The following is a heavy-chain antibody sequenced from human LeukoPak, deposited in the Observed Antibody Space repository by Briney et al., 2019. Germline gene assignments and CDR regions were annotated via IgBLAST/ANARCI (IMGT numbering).Heavy chain of an antibody. CDR2: MKQDGSEK. D-gene: IGHD2-15*01. Sequence: GGSLRLSCAASGFTFSSYWMSWVRQAPGKGLEWVANMKQDGSEKYYVDSVKGRFTISRDNAKNSLYLQMNSLRAEDTAVYHCARDSFGQSYCIGGSCYPIDYWGQGTLVTVSS. CDR3: ARDSFGQSYCIGGSCYPIDY. V-gene: IGHV3-7*01. J-gene: IGHJ4*02. CDR1: GFTFSSYW.